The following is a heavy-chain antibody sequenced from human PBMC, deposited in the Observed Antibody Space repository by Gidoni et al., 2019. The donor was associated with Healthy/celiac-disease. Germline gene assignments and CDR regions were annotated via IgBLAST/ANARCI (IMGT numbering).Heavy chain of an antibody. CDR2: INPSGGST. Sequence: QVQLVQSGAEVKKPGASVKVSCKASGYTFTSYYMHWVRQAPGQGLEWMGIINPSGGSTNYAQKFQGRVIMTRDTSTSTVYMELSSLRSEDTAVYYCARGGIVVEVAAISTFDYWGQGTLVTVSS. J-gene: IGHJ4*02. CDR3: ARGGIVVEVAAISTFDY. CDR1: GYTFTSYY. V-gene: IGHV1-46*01. D-gene: IGHD2-15*01.